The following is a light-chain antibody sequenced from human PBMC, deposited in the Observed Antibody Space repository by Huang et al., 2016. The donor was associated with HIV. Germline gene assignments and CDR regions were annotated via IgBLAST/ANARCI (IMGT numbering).Light chain of an antibody. CDR3: QQRGGWPPLT. CDR1: ESLSRY. V-gene: IGKV3-11*01. J-gene: IGKJ4*01. Sequence: EIVLTQSPATLSLSPGERATLSCRASESLSRYLAWYQQKPGQAPRLLIYDASNRATGIPARFSGSGSGTDFTLTISSLEPEDFAVYYCQQRGGWPPLTFGGGTRVEI. CDR2: DAS.